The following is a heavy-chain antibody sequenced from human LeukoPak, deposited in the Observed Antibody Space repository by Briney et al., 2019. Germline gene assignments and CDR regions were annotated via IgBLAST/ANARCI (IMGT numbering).Heavy chain of an antibody. V-gene: IGHV4-39*07. J-gene: IGHJ3*02. CDR1: GGSISSGGYY. CDR3: ARGTYYYDSSGYYGAFDI. D-gene: IGHD3-22*01. CDR2: IYYSGST. Sequence: PSETLSLTCTVSGGSISSGGYYWGWIRQPPGKGLEWIGSIYYSGSTYYNPSLKSRVTISVDTSKNQFSLKLSSVTAADTAVYYCARGTYYYDSSGYYGAFDIWGQGTMVTVSS.